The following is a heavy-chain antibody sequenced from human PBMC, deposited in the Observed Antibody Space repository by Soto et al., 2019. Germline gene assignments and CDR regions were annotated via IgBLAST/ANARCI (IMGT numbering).Heavy chain of an antibody. V-gene: IGHV3-30*18. J-gene: IGHJ3*02. D-gene: IGHD6-6*01. Sequence: GGSLRLSCAASGFSFSSYGMHWVRQAPGRGLEWVTVISNDGNRKFYGESVKGRFSVSRDNDKDTLYLKMKSLRPEDTGVYYCAKDRRQLSALDMWGQGTTVTVSS. CDR2: ISNDGNRK. CDR1: GFSFSSYG. CDR3: AKDRRQLSALDM.